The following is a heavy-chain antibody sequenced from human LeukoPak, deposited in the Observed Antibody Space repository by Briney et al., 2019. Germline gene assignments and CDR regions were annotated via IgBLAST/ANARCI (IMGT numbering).Heavy chain of an antibody. CDR3: AKMVVAAGTDY. CDR2: ISYDGSNK. D-gene: IGHD6-13*01. J-gene: IGHJ4*02. Sequence: GGSLRLSCAASGFTFSSYAMHWVRQAPGKGLEWVAVISYDGSNKYYADSVKGRFTISRDNSKNTLYLQMNSLRAEDTAVYYCAKMVVAAGTDYWGQGTLVTVSS. CDR1: GFTFSSYA. V-gene: IGHV3-30*04.